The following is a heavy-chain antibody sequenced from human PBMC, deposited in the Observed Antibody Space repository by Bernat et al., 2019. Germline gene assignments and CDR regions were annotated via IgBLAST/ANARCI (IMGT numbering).Heavy chain of an antibody. CDR3: AHKGPQPGRYGDYFDY. D-gene: IGHD4-17*01. CDR2: IYWDDDK. J-gene: IGHJ4*02. Sequence: QITLKESGPTLVKPTQTLTLTCTFSGFSLSTSGVGVGWSRQPPGKALEWLALIYWDDDKRYSPSLKSRLTITKDTSKNQVVLTMTNMDPVDTATYYCAHKGPQPGRYGDYFDYWGQGTLVTVSS. CDR1: GFSLSTSGVG. V-gene: IGHV2-5*02.